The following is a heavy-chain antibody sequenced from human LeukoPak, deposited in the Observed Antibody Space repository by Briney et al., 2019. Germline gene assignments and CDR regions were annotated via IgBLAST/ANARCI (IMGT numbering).Heavy chain of an antibody. D-gene: IGHD2-15*01. Sequence: SETLSLTCTVSGGSISSYYWSWIRQPPGKGLEWIGYIYYSGSTNYNPSLKSRVTISVDTSKNQFSLKLSSVTAADTAVYYCARGGRYCSGGSCYSDAFDIWGQGTMVTVSS. J-gene: IGHJ3*02. V-gene: IGHV4-59*12. CDR1: GGSISSYY. CDR2: IYYSGST. CDR3: ARGGRYCSGGSCYSDAFDI.